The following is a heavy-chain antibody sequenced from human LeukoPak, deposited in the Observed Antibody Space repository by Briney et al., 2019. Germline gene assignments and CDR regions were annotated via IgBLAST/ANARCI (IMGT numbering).Heavy chain of an antibody. D-gene: IGHD1-26*01. Sequence: GGSLRHSCAASGFTFSSYEMNGVGQAPGRELEWVSYISSSGSTIYYADTVKGPFTLSRDNTKISLYLKMNSLRGEGTGVYYSARDLSSGSYFPSLPYWGQGTLVTVSS. CDR3: ARDLSSGSYFPSLPY. J-gene: IGHJ4*02. CDR1: GFTFSSYE. CDR2: ISSSGSTI. V-gene: IGHV3-48*03.